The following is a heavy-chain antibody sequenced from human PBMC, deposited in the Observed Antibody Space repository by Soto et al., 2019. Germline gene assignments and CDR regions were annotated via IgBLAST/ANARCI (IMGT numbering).Heavy chain of an antibody. CDR3: ARWIRYYYGMDV. Sequence: AGGSLRLSCAASGFTFSSYGMHWVRQAPGKGLEWVAVIWYDGSNKYYADSVKGRFTISRDNSKNTLYLQMNSLRAEDTAVYYCARWIRYYYGMDVWGQGXTVTVSS. V-gene: IGHV3-33*01. CDR1: GFTFSSYG. J-gene: IGHJ6*02. CDR2: IWYDGSNK. D-gene: IGHD2-2*03.